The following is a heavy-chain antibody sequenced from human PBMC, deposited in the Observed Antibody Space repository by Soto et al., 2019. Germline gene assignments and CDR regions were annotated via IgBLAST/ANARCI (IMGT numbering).Heavy chain of an antibody. V-gene: IGHV3-15*07. D-gene: IGHD3-10*01. CDR2: IKSKTDGGTT. CDR1: GFTFSNAW. CDR3: TIQNARGVPDY. Sequence: PGGSLRLSCAASGFTFSNAWMNWVRQAPGKGLEWVGHIKSKTDGGTTDYAAPVKGRFTISRDDSKNTLYLQMNSLKTEDTAVYYCTIQNARGVPDYWGQRTLVTVSS. J-gene: IGHJ4*02.